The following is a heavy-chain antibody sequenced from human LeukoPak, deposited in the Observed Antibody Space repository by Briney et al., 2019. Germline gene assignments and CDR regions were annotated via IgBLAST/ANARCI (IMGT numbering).Heavy chain of an antibody. J-gene: IGHJ4*02. CDR2: ISYDGNNT. CDR1: GFNFRHYG. V-gene: IGHV3-30*03. Sequence: GGSLGLSCVASGFNFRHYGIHWVRQAPGKGPQWVAVISYDGNNTFYADSVKGRFTVFRDNSKNTVFLQMNNLRHEDTALYYCATRDFDFWGQGTLVTVSS. CDR3: ATRDFDF.